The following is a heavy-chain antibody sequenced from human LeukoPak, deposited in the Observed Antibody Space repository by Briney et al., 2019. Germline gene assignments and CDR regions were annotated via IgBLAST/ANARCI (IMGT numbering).Heavy chain of an antibody. CDR3: AREARLGCSGGSCFNDAFDI. CDR1: GYTFTGYY. Sequence: GASVKVSCKASGYTFTGYYMHWVRQAPGQGLEWMGRINPNSGGTNYAQKFQGRVTMTRDTSISTAYMELSRLRSDDTAVYYCAREARLGCSGGSCFNDAFDIWGQGTMVTVS. CDR2: INPNSGGT. D-gene: IGHD2-15*01. J-gene: IGHJ3*02. V-gene: IGHV1-2*06.